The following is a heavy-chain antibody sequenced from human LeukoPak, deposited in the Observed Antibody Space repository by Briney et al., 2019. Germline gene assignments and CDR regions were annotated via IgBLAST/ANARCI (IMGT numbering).Heavy chain of an antibody. CDR3: ARLRGYSYGYHNY. V-gene: IGHV4-34*01. J-gene: IGHJ4*02. D-gene: IGHD5-18*01. CDR1: GGSFSGYY. Sequence: SETLSLTCAVYGGSFSGYYWSWIRQPPGEGLEWIGEINHSGSTNYNPSLKSRVTISVDTSKNQFSLKLSSVTAADTAVYYCARLRGYSYGYHNYWGQGTLVTVSS. CDR2: INHSGST.